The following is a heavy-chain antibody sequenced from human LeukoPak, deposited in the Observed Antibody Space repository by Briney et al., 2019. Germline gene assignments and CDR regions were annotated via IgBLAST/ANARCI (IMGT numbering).Heavy chain of an antibody. D-gene: IGHD1-14*01. J-gene: IGHJ4*02. CDR3: ARADMNLYFFEY. CDR1: GGPISTYY. V-gene: IGHV4-59*01. CDR2: IYYSGGT. Sequence: SETLSLTCTVSGGPISTYYWSWIRQPPGKGLEWIGYIYYSGGTNYNPSLKSRVTISVDTSKNQFSLKLSSVTAADTAVYYCARADMNLYFFEYWGQGALVTVSS.